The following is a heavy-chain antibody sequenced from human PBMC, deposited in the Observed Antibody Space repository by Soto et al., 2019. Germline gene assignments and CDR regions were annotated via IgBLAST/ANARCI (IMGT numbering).Heavy chain of an antibody. V-gene: IGHV3-30*18. D-gene: IGHD3-22*01. CDR1: EFTFSSYG. Sequence: QVQLVESGGGVVQPGRSLTLSCAASEFTFSSYGIHWVRQDPGKGLEWVAVISYDGSKKQYADSVKGRFTISRDNAKNTLHLQMNSLRAEDTAVYYCAKDTYYHDTTGYYVFDYWGQGTLVTVS. CDR2: ISYDGSKK. J-gene: IGHJ4*02. CDR3: AKDTYYHDTTGYYVFDY.